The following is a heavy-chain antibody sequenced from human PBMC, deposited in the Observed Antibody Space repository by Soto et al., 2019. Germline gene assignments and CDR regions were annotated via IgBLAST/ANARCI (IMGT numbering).Heavy chain of an antibody. CDR1: GYTFTSYG. CDR3: ARDASIAARPSYYYYYGMDV. V-gene: IGHV1-18*01. CDR2: ISAYNGNT. Sequence: ASVKVSCXASGYTFTSYGISWVRQAPGQGLEWMGWISAYNGNTNYAQKLQGRVTMTTDTSTSTAYMELRSLRSDDTAVYYCARDASIAARPSYYYYYGMDVWGQGTTVTVSS. J-gene: IGHJ6*02. D-gene: IGHD6-6*01.